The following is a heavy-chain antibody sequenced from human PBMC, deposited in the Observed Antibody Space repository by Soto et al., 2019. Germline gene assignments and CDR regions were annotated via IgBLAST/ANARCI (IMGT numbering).Heavy chain of an antibody. Sequence: ASVKVSCKASGYTFTGYYVHWVRQAPGVGLEWMGGINPNSGDTYLAQRFQGRVTMNRDTSIGTAYMELRGRTSDDTSEYYCAKGGAIVAAGTRVDLYNAMDVWGQGTTVTVSS. J-gene: IGHJ6*02. V-gene: IGHV1-2*02. CDR2: INPNSGDT. CDR1: GYTFTGYY. CDR3: AKGGAIVAAGTRVDLYNAMDV. D-gene: IGHD1-26*01.